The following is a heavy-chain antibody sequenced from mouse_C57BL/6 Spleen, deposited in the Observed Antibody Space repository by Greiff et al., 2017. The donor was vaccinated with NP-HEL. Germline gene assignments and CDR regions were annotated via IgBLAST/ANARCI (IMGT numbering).Heavy chain of an antibody. CDR2: ILPGGGST. J-gene: IGHJ3*01. CDR3: ARLGLRGDGFAY. CDR1: GYTFTGYW. Sequence: VQLQQSGAELMKPGASVKLSCKATGYTFTGYWIEWVKQRPGHGLEWIGEILPGGGSTNYNEKFKGKATFTADTSSNTAYMQLSSLTTEDSAIYYCARLGLRGDGFAYWGQGTLVTVSA. V-gene: IGHV1-9*01. D-gene: IGHD1-1*01.